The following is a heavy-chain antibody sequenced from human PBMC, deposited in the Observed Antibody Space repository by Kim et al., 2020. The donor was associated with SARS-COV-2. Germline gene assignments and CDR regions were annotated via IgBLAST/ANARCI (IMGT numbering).Heavy chain of an antibody. CDR2: VAYDGRNK. CDR1: GFIFSSNG. CDR3: AKDVRSEAAAADY. Sequence: GGSLRLSCTASGFIFSSNGMHWVRQGPGRGLEWVAVVAYDGRNKLYADSVQGRFTISRDNSKNTVYLQMNSLRPEDTGLYYCAKDVRSEAAAADYWGQGT. V-gene: IGHV3-30*19. D-gene: IGHD2-2*01. J-gene: IGHJ4*02.